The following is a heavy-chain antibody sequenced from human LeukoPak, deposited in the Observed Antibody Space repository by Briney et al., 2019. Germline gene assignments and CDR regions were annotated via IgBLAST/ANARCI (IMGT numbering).Heavy chain of an antibody. Sequence: ASVKDSCKASGYTFTGYYMHWVRQAPGQGLEWMGWINPNSGGTNYAQKFQGRVTMTRDTSISTAYMELSRLRSDDTAVYYCARTALWFGESTHYFDYWGQGTLVTVSS. D-gene: IGHD3-10*01. V-gene: IGHV1-2*02. J-gene: IGHJ4*02. CDR1: GYTFTGYY. CDR2: INPNSGGT. CDR3: ARTALWFGESTHYFDY.